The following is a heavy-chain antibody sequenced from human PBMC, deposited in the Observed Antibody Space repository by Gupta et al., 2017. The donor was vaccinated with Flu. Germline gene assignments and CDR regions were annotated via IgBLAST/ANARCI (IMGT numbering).Heavy chain of an antibody. Sequence: SWSRQPPGKALEWLSLIDWDDEKFYSTSLKTRLTIAKYTSKNQVVLTMTNMDPVDTSTYYCARTYSFGGAFDVWGQGTMVIVSS. D-gene: IGHD4-4*01. J-gene: IGHJ3*01. CDR2: IDWDDEK. CDR3: ARTYSFGGAFDV. V-gene: IGHV2-70D*14.